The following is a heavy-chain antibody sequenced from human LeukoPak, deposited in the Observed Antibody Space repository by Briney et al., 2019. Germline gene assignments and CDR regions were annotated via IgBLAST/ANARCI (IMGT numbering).Heavy chain of an antibody. CDR3: ARDGSSSRGNYFDY. Sequence: GGSLRLSCAASGFTFSDYYMSWIRQAPGKGLEWVSYIGSSGSTIYYADSVKGRFTISRYNAKNSLYLQMNSLRAEDTAVYYCARDGSSSRGNYFDYWGQGTLVTVSS. D-gene: IGHD6-13*01. CDR2: IGSSGSTI. J-gene: IGHJ4*02. V-gene: IGHV3-11*01. CDR1: GFTFSDYY.